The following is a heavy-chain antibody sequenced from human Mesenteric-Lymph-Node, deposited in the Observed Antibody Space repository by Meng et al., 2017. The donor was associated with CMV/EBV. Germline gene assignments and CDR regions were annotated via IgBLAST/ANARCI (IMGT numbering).Heavy chain of an antibody. CDR2: IYHSGIT. CDR1: TISSSNW. CDR3: ARGPNYDTLTGYLYYFDS. V-gene: IGHV4-4*02. D-gene: IGHD3-9*01. Sequence: TISSSNWCSWVRQPPGKGLEWIGQIYHSGITNYNPSLKSRVTISVDKSKNQFSLKLSSVTAADTAMYYCARGPNYDTLTGYLYYFDSWGQGTLVTVSS. J-gene: IGHJ4*02.